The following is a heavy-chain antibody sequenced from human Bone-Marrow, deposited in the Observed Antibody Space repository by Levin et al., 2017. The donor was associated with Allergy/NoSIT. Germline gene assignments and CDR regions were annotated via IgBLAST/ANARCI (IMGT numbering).Heavy chain of an antibody. CDR1: GFTFSTYH. D-gene: IGHD2-21*02. Sequence: GGSLRLSCAASGFTFSTYHMNWVRQAPGKGLEWVSFIEHGSGLIQYAESLRGRFTVSRDNAKSTLYLQMNSLRDEDTAVYYCTRDMSVTQRAFEIWGQGTVVTVSS. CDR2: IEHGSGLI. V-gene: IGHV3-21*01. J-gene: IGHJ3*02. CDR3: TRDMSVTQRAFEI.